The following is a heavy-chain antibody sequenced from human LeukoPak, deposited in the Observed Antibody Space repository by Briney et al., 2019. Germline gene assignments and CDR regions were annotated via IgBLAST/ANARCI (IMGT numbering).Heavy chain of an antibody. CDR3: ARDLVEDYGDYRAFDI. J-gene: IGHJ3*02. Sequence: SETLSLTCTVSGGSISSYYWSWIRQPPGKGLEWIGYIYYSGSTNYNPSLKSRVTISVDTSKNQFSLKLSSVTAADTAVYHCARDLVEDYGDYRAFDIWGQGTMVTVSS. V-gene: IGHV4-59*01. D-gene: IGHD4-17*01. CDR1: GGSISSYY. CDR2: IYYSGST.